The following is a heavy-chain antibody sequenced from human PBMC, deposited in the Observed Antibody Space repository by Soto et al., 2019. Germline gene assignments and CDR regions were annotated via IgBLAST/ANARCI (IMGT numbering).Heavy chain of an antibody. CDR3: ARGRGGHDEPPLYCSSTSCYGLLNRDYGMDV. V-gene: IGHV3-48*02. CDR1: GFTFSSYS. Sequence: PGGSLRLSCAASGFTFSSYSMNWVRQAPGKGLEWVSYISSSSSTIYYADSVKGRFTISRDNAKNSLYLQMNSLRDEDTAVYYCARGRGGHDEPPLYCSSTSCYGLLNRDYGMDVWGQGTTVTVSS. D-gene: IGHD2-2*01. CDR2: ISSSSSTI. J-gene: IGHJ6*02.